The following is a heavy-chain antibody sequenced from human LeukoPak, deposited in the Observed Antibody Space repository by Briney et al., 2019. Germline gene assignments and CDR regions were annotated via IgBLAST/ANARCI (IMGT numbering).Heavy chain of an antibody. J-gene: IGHJ2*01. CDR3: AREPTMVRPRYFDL. Sequence: PGGSLRLSCAASGFTFSSYGMHWVRQAPGKGLEWVAVIWYDGSNKYYADSVKGRFTISRDNSKNTLYLQMNSPRAEDTAVYYCAREPTMVRPRYFDLWGRGTLVTVSS. V-gene: IGHV3-33*01. CDR2: IWYDGSNK. D-gene: IGHD3-10*01. CDR1: GFTFSSYG.